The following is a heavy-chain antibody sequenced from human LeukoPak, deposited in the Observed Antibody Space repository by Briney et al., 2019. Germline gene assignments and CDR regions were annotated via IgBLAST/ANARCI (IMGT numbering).Heavy chain of an antibody. J-gene: IGHJ3*02. V-gene: IGHV3-21*01. CDR2: ISSSSSYI. Sequence: GGSLRLSCAASGFAFSGHWMSWVRQAPGKGLEWVSSISSSSSYIYYADSVKGRFTISRDNAKNSLYLQMNSLRAEDTAVYYCARGTYRYSGYDDAFDIWGQGTMVTVSS. CDR1: GFAFSGHW. D-gene: IGHD5-12*01. CDR3: ARGTYRYSGYDDAFDI.